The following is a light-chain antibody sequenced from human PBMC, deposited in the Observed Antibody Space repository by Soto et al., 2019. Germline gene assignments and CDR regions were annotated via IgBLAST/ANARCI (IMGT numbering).Light chain of an antibody. V-gene: IGLV2-23*02. CDR3: CSYAGSSTYVV. J-gene: IGLJ2*01. CDR2: EVS. Sequence: QSVLTQPASVSGSPGQSITISCTGTSSDVGSYNLDSWYQQHPGKAPKLMIYEVSKRPSGVSNRFSGSKSGNTASLTISGLQAEDEADYYCCSYAGSSTYVVFGGGTKLTVL. CDR1: SSDVGSYNL.